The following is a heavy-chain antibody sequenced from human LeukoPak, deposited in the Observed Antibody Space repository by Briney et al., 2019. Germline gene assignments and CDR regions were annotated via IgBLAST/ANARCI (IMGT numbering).Heavy chain of an antibody. D-gene: IGHD5-24*01. CDR3: ARELEMATINRFGY. CDR2: ISSSSSYI. Sequence: PGGSLRLSCAASGFTFSSYSMSWVRQAPGKGLEWVSSISSSSSYIYYADSVKGRFTISRDNAKNSLYLQMNSLRAEDTAVYYCARELEMATINRFGYWGQGTLVTVSS. J-gene: IGHJ4*02. CDR1: GFTFSSYS. V-gene: IGHV3-21*01.